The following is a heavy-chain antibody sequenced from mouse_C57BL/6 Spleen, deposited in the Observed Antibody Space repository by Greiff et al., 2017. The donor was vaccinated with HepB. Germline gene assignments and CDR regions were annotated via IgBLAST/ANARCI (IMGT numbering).Heavy chain of an antibody. D-gene: IGHD4-1*01. CDR2: ISSGGSYT. CDR1: GFTFSSYG. CDR3: ASGGNWDDPFFAY. V-gene: IGHV5-6*01. J-gene: IGHJ3*01. Sequence: EVKVVESGGDLVKPGGSLKLSCAASGFTFSSYGMSWVRQTPDKRLEWVATISSGGSYTYYPDSVKGRFTISRDNAKNTLYLQMSSLKSEDTAMYYCASGGNWDDPFFAYWGQRTLVTVSA.